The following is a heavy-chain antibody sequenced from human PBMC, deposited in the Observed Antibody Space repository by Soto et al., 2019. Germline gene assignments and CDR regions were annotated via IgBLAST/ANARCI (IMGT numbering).Heavy chain of an antibody. CDR3: ARGGTVTTYFVHPPRY. CDR1: GASIRTPDLY. V-gene: IGHV4-30-4*01. Sequence: SETLSLTCTVSGASIRTPDLYWSWIRQPPGKGLEWIGFVHSLVSTSYSPSLMNRVTISVDTSKNQFSLKLSSVTAADTAVYYCARGGTVTTYFVHPPRYWGQGTLVTVSS. D-gene: IGHD4-17*01. J-gene: IGHJ4*02. CDR2: VHSLVST.